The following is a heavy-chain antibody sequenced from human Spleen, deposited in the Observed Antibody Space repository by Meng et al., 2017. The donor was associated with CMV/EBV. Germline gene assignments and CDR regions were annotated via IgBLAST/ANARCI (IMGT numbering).Heavy chain of an antibody. J-gene: IGHJ4*02. Sequence: ASVKVSCKASGYTFTDYYIHWVRQAPGQGLEWMGWINPDSGGTNYAQKFQGRVTMTRDTTITTAYMELSRLRSDDTAVYYCARSLFDSNDPFDYWGQGTVVTVSS. CDR1: GYTFTDYY. D-gene: IGHD3-22*01. CDR3: ARSLFDSNDPFDY. CDR2: INPDSGGT. V-gene: IGHV1-2*02.